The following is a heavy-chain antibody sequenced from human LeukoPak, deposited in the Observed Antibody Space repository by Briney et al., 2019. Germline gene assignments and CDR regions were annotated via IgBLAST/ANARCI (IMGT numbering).Heavy chain of an antibody. CDR3: AKLAYYVWGSYRYSPIFDY. D-gene: IGHD3-16*02. CDR2: ISGSGGST. Sequence: PGGSLRLSCAASGFTFDDYAMSWVRQAPGKGLEWVSAISGSGGSTYYADSVKGRFTISRDNSKNTLYLQMNSLRAEDTAVYYCAKLAYYVWGSYRYSPIFDYWGQGTLVTVSS. J-gene: IGHJ4*02. V-gene: IGHV3-23*01. CDR1: GFTFDDYA.